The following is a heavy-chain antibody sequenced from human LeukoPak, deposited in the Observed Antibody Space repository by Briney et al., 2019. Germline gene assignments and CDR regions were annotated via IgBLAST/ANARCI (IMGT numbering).Heavy chain of an antibody. Sequence: GRSLRLSCAASGFTFSSYAMHWVRQAPGKGLEWVAVISYDGSNKYYADSVKGRFTISRDNSKNTLYLQMNSLRAEDTAVYYCAREPSYYYDSSGYYEDYWGQGTLVTVSS. CDR3: AREPSYYYDSSGYYEDY. CDR2: ISYDGSNK. V-gene: IGHV3-30-3*01. D-gene: IGHD3-22*01. J-gene: IGHJ4*02. CDR1: GFTFSSYA.